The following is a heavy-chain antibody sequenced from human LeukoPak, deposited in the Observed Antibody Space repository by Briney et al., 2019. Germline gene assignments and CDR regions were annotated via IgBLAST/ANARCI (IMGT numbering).Heavy chain of an antibody. Sequence: PGGSLKLSCAASGFTFSDNYMSWFRQAPGKGLEWVSYISSSATYTNYADSVKGRFTISRDNSKNSLYLQMSSLRAEDTAVYYCAPSVGSGSSIWGQGTMVTVSS. CDR3: APSVGSGSSI. J-gene: IGHJ3*02. D-gene: IGHD3-10*01. V-gene: IGHV3-11*03. CDR2: ISSSATYT. CDR1: GFTFSDNY.